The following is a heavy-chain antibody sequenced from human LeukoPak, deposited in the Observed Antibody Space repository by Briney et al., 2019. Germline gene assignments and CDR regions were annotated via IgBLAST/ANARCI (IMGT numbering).Heavy chain of an antibody. D-gene: IGHD3-10*01. V-gene: IGHV1-2*02. Sequence: ASVKVSCKASGYTFTSYGISWVRQAPGQGLEWMGWINPNSGGTNYAQKFQGRVTMTRDTSISTAYMELSRLRSDDTAVYYCARDHIGPYYGSGKDWFDPWGQGTLVTVSS. CDR1: GYTFTSYG. CDR3: ARDHIGPYYGSGKDWFDP. CDR2: INPNSGGT. J-gene: IGHJ5*02.